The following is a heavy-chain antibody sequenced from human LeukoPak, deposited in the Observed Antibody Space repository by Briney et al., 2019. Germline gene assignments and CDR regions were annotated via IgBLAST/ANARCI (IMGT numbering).Heavy chain of an antibody. CDR3: ASQKIHYDSSGYYSLTRFGY. V-gene: IGHV4-59*01. CDR1: GGSISSYY. CDR2: IYYSGST. D-gene: IGHD3-22*01. Sequence: PSETLSLTCTVSGGSISSYYWSWIRQPPGKGLEWIGYIYYSGSTNYNPSLKSRVTISVDTSKNQFSLKLSSVTAADTAVYYCASQKIHYDSSGYYSLTRFGYWGQGTLVTVSS. J-gene: IGHJ4*02.